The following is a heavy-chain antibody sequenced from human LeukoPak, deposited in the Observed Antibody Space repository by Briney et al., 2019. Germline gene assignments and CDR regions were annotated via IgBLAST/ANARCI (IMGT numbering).Heavy chain of an antibody. V-gene: IGHV3-30*02. D-gene: IGHD3-10*01. CDR3: SKGGLRGSTDV. CDR1: VFTFRSHG. CDR2: IRYDGSSI. Sequence: PGRSLRLSCAASVFTFRSHGTHWVSHAPAKALEGLAFIRYDGSSIYYAESVKVRFAISRDNTKRSVYLQMNSLRAEYTAVCYCSKGGLRGSTDVWGQGTLVTVSS. J-gene: IGHJ4*02.